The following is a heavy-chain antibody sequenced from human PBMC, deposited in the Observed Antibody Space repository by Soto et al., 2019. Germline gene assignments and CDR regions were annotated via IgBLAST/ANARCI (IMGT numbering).Heavy chain of an antibody. V-gene: IGHV1-69*13. CDR3: ATSGFPSDY. J-gene: IGHJ4*02. CDR2: LIPIFGTA. D-gene: IGHD3-10*01. Sequence: ASVKVSCKASGGTFSSYAISWVRQAPGQGLEWRGGLIPIFGTANYAQKFQGRVTITADETTRTTYLELSSLRSEDTAVYYCATSGFPSDYWGQGTLVTVYS. CDR1: GGTFSSYA.